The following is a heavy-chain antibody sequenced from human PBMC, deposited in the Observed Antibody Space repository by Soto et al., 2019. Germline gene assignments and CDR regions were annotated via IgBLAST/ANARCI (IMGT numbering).Heavy chain of an antibody. V-gene: IGHV4-59*05. Sequence: PSETLSLTCTVSGGSISSYYWGWVRQPPGKGLEWIASISRSGTTYYNPSLKSRVTKSIDTSRNQFSLTLTSVTAADTAVYYCANQKLDVPTFFDYWNEGTLVTVSP. J-gene: IGHJ4*02. CDR1: GGSISSYY. D-gene: IGHD2-2*01. CDR3: ANQKLDVPTFFDY. CDR2: ISRSGTT.